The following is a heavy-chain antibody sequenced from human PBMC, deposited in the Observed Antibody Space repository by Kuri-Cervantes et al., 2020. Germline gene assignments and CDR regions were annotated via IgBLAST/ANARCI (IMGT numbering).Heavy chain of an antibody. CDR2: ISSSSSYI. D-gene: IGHD1-1*01. Sequence: GESLKISCAASGFTFSSYSMNWVRQAPGKGLEWVSSISSSSSYIYYADSVKGRFTISRDNAKNTLCLQMDSLRAEDTARYYCAKDRFTDNWGIIDYWGQGTLVTVSS. CDR1: GFTFSSYS. V-gene: IGHV3-21*01. J-gene: IGHJ4*02. CDR3: AKDRFTDNWGIIDY.